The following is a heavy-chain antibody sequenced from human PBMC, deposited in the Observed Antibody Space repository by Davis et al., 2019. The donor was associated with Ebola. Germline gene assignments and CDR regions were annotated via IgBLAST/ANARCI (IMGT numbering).Heavy chain of an antibody. CDR3: ATTPQYSSGQNKPFDY. D-gene: IGHD6-19*01. Sequence: GGSLRLSCAASGFTFDDYAMTWVRQAPGKGLEWVSGINWNGGSSGYADSVKGRFTISRDNAKNSLFPQMNSLRAEDTAVYYCATTPQYSSGQNKPFDYWGQGTLVTVSS. CDR1: GFTFDDYA. V-gene: IGHV3-20*04. J-gene: IGHJ4*02. CDR2: INWNGGSS.